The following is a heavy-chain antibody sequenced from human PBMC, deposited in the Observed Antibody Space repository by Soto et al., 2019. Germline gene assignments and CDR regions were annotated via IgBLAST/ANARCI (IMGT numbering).Heavy chain of an antibody. Sequence: QVQLQESGPGLVKPSETLSLTCTVSGGSISSYYWSWIRQPPGKGLEWIGYIYYSGSTNYNPSLKSRVTISLDTSKNQFSLKLSSVTAADTALYYCARRYGYSFDYWGQGTLVTVSS. CDR1: GGSISSYY. J-gene: IGHJ4*02. D-gene: IGHD1-1*01. V-gene: IGHV4-59*08. CDR3: ARRYGYSFDY. CDR2: IYYSGST.